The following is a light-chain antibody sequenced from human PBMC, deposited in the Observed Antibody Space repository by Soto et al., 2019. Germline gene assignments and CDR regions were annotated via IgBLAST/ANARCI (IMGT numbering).Light chain of an antibody. Sequence: QSVLTQPPSVSGAPGQRVTISCTGSSSNIGAGYDVHWYQQLPGTAPKLLIYGNSNRPSGVPDRFSGSKSGTSDSLAITGLQAEDEADYYCQSYDSSLGVVFGGGTKLTVL. CDR1: SSNIGAGYD. J-gene: IGLJ2*01. CDR3: QSYDSSLGVV. V-gene: IGLV1-40*01. CDR2: GNS.